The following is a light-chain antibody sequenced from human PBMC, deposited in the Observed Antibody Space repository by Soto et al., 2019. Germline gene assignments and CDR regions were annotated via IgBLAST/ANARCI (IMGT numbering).Light chain of an antibody. CDR1: ETVATN. Sequence: EVVMTQSPATLSVSPGERATLSCRASETVATNLAWYQQKPGQAPRLLIYGASNRATGIPARFSGSGSGTDFTLTISSLEPEDFAVYYCQQRSNRPPSITFGQGTRLEIK. CDR2: GAS. J-gene: IGKJ5*01. CDR3: QQRSNRPPSIT. V-gene: IGKV3-11*01.